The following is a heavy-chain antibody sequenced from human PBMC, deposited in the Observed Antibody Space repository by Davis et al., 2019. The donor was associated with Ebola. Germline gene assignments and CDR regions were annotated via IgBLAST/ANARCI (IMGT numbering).Heavy chain of an antibody. D-gene: IGHD3-3*01. CDR1: GFTVSSNY. Sequence: GESLKISCAASGFTVSSNYMSWVRQAPGKGLEWVSSISGAGSATYYGDSVKGRFTISRDSSKTTLYLHMLSLRADDTATYYCAKWRERGVYDFWSGDVDYWGQGTLVTVSS. CDR3: AKWRERGVYDFWSGDVDY. J-gene: IGHJ4*02. CDR2: ISGAGSAT. V-gene: IGHV3-23*01.